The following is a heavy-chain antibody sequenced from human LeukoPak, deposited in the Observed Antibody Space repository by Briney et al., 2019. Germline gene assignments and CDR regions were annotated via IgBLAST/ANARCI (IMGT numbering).Heavy chain of an antibody. D-gene: IGHD3-9*01. CDR1: GGTFISYA. V-gene: IGHV1-69*01. CDR2: IIPIFGTA. Sequence: GSSVKVSCKASGGTFISYAISWVRQAPGQGLEWMGGIIPIFGTANYAQKFQGRVTITADESTSTAYMELSSLRSEDTAVYYCAREARYDQNFDYWGQGTLVTVSS. CDR3: AREARYDQNFDY. J-gene: IGHJ4*02.